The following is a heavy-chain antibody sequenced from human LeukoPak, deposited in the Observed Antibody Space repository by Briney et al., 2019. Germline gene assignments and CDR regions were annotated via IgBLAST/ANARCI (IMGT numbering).Heavy chain of an antibody. Sequence: ASVKVSCKVSGYTLTELSMHWVRQAPGKGLEWMGGFDPEDGETIYAQKFQGRVTMTEDTSTDTAYMELSSLRSEDTAVYYCATLGYSSLESYYGMDVWGQGTTVTVSS. CDR3: ATLGYSSLESYYGMDV. J-gene: IGHJ6*02. D-gene: IGHD6-13*01. CDR2: FDPEDGET. V-gene: IGHV1-24*01. CDR1: GYTLTELS.